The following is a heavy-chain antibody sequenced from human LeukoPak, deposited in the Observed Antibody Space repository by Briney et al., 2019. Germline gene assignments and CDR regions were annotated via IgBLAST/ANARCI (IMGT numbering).Heavy chain of an antibody. CDR1: GFTFRDCA. V-gene: IGHV3-23*03. D-gene: IGHD3-10*02. J-gene: IGHJ4*03. Sequence: GGSLRLSCAASGFTFRDCAMSWVRRAPGKGLEWVSVISSDVIIHYSASLKRRFSISRDNSQNTLFLQMSRLRAEDTALYYCAKVLHYYVAIYLWGQGTPVSVSS. CDR2: ISSDVII. CDR3: AKVLHYYVAIYL.